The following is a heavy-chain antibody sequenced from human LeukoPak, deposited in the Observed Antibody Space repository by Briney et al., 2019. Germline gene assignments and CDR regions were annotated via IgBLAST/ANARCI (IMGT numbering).Heavy chain of an antibody. V-gene: IGHV1-2*02. D-gene: IGHD6-13*01. CDR2: INPNSGGT. CDR3: ARDHHFSIAAAGIPGKG. CDR1: GYTFTGYY. J-gene: IGHJ4*02. Sequence: ASVKVSCKASGYTFTGYYMHWVRQAPGQGLEWMGWINPNSGGTNYAQKFQDRVTMTRDTSISTAYMELSRLRSDDTAVYYCARDHHFSIAAAGIPGKGWGQGTLVTVSS.